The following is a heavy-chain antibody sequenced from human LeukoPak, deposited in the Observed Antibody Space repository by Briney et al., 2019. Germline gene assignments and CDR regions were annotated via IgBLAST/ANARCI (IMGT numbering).Heavy chain of an antibody. J-gene: IGHJ5*02. CDR3: ARHLRFLDWFDP. CDR1: GGSISSNNW. D-gene: IGHD3-3*01. V-gene: IGHV4-4*02. CDR2: IFHGGNT. Sequence: SGTLSLTCAVSGGSISSNNWRSWVRQAPGKGLEWIGEIFHGGNTNYNPSLMSRVTVSVDKSKNQFSLKLSSVTAADTAVYYCARHLRFLDWFDPWGQGTLVTVSS.